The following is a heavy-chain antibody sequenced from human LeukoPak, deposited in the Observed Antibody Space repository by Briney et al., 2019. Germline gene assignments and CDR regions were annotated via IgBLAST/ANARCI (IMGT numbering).Heavy chain of an antibody. Sequence: GASVKVSCKASGYIFTGYYMHWVRQAPGQGLEWMGRINPNSGGTNYAQKFQGRVTMTRDTSISTAYMELSRLRSDDTAVYYCARADFWSGEFDYWGQGTLVTVSS. J-gene: IGHJ4*02. CDR3: ARADFWSGEFDY. D-gene: IGHD3-3*01. CDR1: GYIFTGYY. V-gene: IGHV1-2*06. CDR2: INPNSGGT.